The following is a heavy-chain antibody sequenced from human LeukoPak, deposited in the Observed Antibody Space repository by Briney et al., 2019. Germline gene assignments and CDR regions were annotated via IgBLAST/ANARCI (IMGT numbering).Heavy chain of an antibody. CDR2: ISSSGSTI. Sequence: PGGSLRLSCAASGFTFSSYNMNWVRQAPGKGLEWVSYISSSGSTIYYADSVKGRFTISRDNAKNSLYLQMNGLRAEDTAVYYCARGGVDYYDSSGHFDYWGQGTLVTVSS. V-gene: IGHV3-48*04. D-gene: IGHD3-22*01. J-gene: IGHJ4*02. CDR3: ARGGVDYYDSSGHFDY. CDR1: GFTFSSYN.